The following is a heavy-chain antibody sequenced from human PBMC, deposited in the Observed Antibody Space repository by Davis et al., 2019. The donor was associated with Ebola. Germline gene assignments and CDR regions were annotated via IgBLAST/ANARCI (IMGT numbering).Heavy chain of an antibody. Sequence: SVKVSCKASGGTFSSYAISWVRQAPGQGLEWMGGIIPIFGTANYAQKFQGRVTITADESTSTAYMELSSLRSEDTAVYYCARPRGPLASDAFDIWGQGTMVTVSS. CDR2: IIPIFGTA. D-gene: IGHD1-1*01. CDR3: ARPRGPLASDAFDI. CDR1: GGTFSSYA. J-gene: IGHJ3*02. V-gene: IGHV1-69*13.